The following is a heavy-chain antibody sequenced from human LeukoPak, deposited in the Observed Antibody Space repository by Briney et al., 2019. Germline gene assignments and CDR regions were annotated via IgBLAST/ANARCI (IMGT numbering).Heavy chain of an antibody. CDR3: ARHGTYSGSYSGAFDI. J-gene: IGHJ3*02. CDR1: GYSFTSYW. CDR2: IYPGDSDT. D-gene: IGHD1-26*01. V-gene: IGHV5-51*01. Sequence: GESLKISCKGSGYSFTSYWIGWVRQMPGKGLEWMGIIYPGDSDTRYSPSFQGQVTISADKSISTAYLQWSSLKASDTAMYYCARHGTYSGSYSGAFDIWGQGTMVTVSS.